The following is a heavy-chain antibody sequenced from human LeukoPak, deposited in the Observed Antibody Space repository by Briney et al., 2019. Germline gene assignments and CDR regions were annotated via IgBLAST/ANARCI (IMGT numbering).Heavy chain of an antibody. Sequence: ASVKVSCKASGYTFTGYYLHWVRQAPGQGLEWMGWTNPNSAGTNYAQKFQGRVTMTRDTSISTAYMELSRVRSDDTAVYFCARAGVYYDSSGYYDYWGQGTLVTVSS. J-gene: IGHJ4*02. V-gene: IGHV1-2*02. D-gene: IGHD3-22*01. CDR2: TNPNSAGT. CDR3: ARAGVYYDSSGYYDY. CDR1: GYTFTGYY.